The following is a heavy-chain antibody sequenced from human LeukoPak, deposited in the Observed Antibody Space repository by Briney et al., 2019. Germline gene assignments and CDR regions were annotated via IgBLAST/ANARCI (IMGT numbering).Heavy chain of an antibody. Sequence: YXMSXIRQAPGKGLEWVANINQDGSEKHYVDSVEGRFAVSRDNARNSLFLQMNSLRAEDTSVYYCARDYRSSWYVRGQGTLVTVSS. J-gene: IGHJ4*02. V-gene: IGHV3-7*03. CDR3: ARDYRSSWYV. D-gene: IGHD6-13*01. CDR1: YX. CDR2: INQDGSEK.